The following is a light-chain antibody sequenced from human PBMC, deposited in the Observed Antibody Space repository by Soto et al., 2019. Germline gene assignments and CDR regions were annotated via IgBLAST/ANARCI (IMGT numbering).Light chain of an antibody. J-gene: IGLJ1*01. CDR2: DVS. Sequence: QSALTQPASVSGSPGQSITISCTGTSSDVGGYKYVSWYQQYPGKAPKLMIYDVSNRPSGVSNRFSGSKSGNTASLTISGLQAEDEADYYCSSYTSTSPGVFGTGTKLTVL. CDR3: SSYTSTSPGV. V-gene: IGLV2-14*01. CDR1: SSDVGGYKY.